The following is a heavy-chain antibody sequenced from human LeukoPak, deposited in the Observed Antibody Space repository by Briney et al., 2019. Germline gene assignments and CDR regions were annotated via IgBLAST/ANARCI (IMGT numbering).Heavy chain of an antibody. V-gene: IGHV1-46*01. CDR1: GYTFTSYY. D-gene: IGHD3-22*01. Sequence: ASVKVSCKASGYTFTSYYMHWVRQAPGQGLEWMGIINPSGGSTSYAQKFQGRVTMTRDMSTSTVYMELSSLRSEDTAVYYCARASRTGYYYDSSGHSPGDYWGQGTLVTVSS. CDR3: ARASRTGYYYDSSGHSPGDY. CDR2: INPSGGST. J-gene: IGHJ4*02.